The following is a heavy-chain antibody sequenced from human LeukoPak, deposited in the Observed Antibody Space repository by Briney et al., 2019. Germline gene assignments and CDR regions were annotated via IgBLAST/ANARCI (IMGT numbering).Heavy chain of an antibody. D-gene: IGHD3-3*01. V-gene: IGHV4-59*01. CDR3: ARALKPFYYDFWSGAFDI. CDR1: GGSISSYY. CDR2: IYYSGST. Sequence: PSETLSLTCTVSGGSISSYYWSWIRQPPAKGLEWIGYIYYSGSTNYNPSLKSRVTISVDTSKNQFSLKLSSVTAADTAVYYCARALKPFYYDFWSGAFDIWGQGTMVTVSS. J-gene: IGHJ3*02.